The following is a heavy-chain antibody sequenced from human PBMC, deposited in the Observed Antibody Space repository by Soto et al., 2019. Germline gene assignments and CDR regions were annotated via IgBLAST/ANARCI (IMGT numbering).Heavy chain of an antibody. Sequence: QITLKESGPTLVQPTQTLTLTCTFSGFSLSTSRVDVGWIRQPPGKALEWLAVIYWGDDKRYSPSLRGRLTVTKDTSKNQVVLTMTNTDPVDTASYYCAHRRGFGELLFWGQGTLVTVSS. D-gene: IGHD3-10*01. CDR2: IYWGDDK. CDR1: GFSLSTSRVD. CDR3: AHRRGFGELLF. V-gene: IGHV2-5*02. J-gene: IGHJ4*02.